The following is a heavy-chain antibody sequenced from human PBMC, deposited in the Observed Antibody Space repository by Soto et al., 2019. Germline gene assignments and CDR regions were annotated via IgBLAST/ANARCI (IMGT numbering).Heavy chain of an antibody. Sequence: QVQLVQSGAEVKKPGSSVKVSCKASGGTFSSYAISWVRQAPGQGLEWMGGIIPIFGTANYAQKFQGRVTITADESTSTAYMELSSLRSEDTAVYYCARLEGCISTSCYPNYYYYYGMDVWGQGTTVTVSS. CDR1: GGTFSSYA. D-gene: IGHD2-2*01. CDR2: IIPIFGTA. V-gene: IGHV1-69*12. CDR3: ARLEGCISTSCYPNYYYYYGMDV. J-gene: IGHJ6*02.